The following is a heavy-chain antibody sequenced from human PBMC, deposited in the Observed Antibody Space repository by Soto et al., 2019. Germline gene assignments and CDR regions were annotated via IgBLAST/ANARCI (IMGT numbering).Heavy chain of an antibody. CDR2: MNTNTGDT. Sequence: ASVKVSCKTSGYTFTEFDINWVRQAPGQGLEWMGWMNTNTGDTGYAQKFQGRVTMTRDTSISTAYMELRRLRSEDTAVYYCARVVRFFGGHAGYWGQGTLVTVSS. J-gene: IGHJ4*02. D-gene: IGHD3-3*01. CDR3: ARVVRFFGGHAGY. CDR1: GYTFTEFD. V-gene: IGHV1-8*01.